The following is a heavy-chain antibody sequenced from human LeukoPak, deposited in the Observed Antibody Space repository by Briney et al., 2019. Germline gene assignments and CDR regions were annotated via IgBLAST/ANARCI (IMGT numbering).Heavy chain of an antibody. CDR1: GGTFSSYA. Sequence: SVKVSCKASGGTFSSYAISWVRQAPGQGLEWMGGIIPIFGTATYAQKFQGRVTITTDESTSTAYMELSSLRSEDTAVYYCARDAGGDYRDDAFDIWGQGTMVTVSS. CDR2: IIPIFGTA. D-gene: IGHD4-17*01. CDR3: ARDAGGDYRDDAFDI. V-gene: IGHV1-69*05. J-gene: IGHJ3*02.